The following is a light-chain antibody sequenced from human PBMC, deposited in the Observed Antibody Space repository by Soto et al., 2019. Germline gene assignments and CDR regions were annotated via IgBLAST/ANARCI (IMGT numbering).Light chain of an antibody. Sequence: QSVLTQPLSASASPGQRVTISCSGGSSNIGSNTVAWYQHLPGTAPPRLIFTAGQRPSGVPGRFSGSKSGNTASLTISWLQAEDEADYYCCSYAHTSRVFGGGTKLTVL. J-gene: IGLJ3*02. V-gene: IGLV1-44*01. CDR3: CSYAHTSRV. CDR2: TAG. CDR1: SSNIGSNT.